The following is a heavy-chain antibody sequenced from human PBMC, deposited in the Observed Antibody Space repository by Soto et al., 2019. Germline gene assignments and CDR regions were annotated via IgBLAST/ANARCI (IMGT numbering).Heavy chain of an antibody. CDR1: GGSIRRNNW. J-gene: IGHJ4*02. D-gene: IGHD6-19*01. CDR2: IYHSEST. V-gene: IGHV4-4*02. Sequence: QVQLKESGPGLVKASGTLSLTCTVSGGSIRRNNWWSWVRQPPGKGLEWIGEIYHSESTHYNPSLKSRVTISVDRSENQFSLKVSSMTAADTAVYYCARVMSDSSGSWTAFDYWGQGTLVTVSS. CDR3: ARVMSDSSGSWTAFDY.